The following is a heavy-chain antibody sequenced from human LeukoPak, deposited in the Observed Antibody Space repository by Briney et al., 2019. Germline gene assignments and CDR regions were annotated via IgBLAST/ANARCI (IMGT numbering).Heavy chain of an antibody. CDR2: ISSSSSYI. CDR1: GFTFSSYS. Sequence: GGSLRLSCAASGFTFSSYSMNWVRQAPGKGLEWVSSISSSSSYIYYADSVKGRFTISRDNAKNSLYLQMNSLRAEDTAVYYCAREVPGSGSYWFPIWGQGTLVTVSS. CDR3: AREVPGSGSYWFPI. V-gene: IGHV3-21*01. J-gene: IGHJ4*02. D-gene: IGHD3-10*01.